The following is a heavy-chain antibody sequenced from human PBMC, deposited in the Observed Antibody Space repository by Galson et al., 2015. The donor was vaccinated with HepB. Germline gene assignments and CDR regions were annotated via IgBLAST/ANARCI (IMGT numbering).Heavy chain of an antibody. J-gene: IGHJ4*02. CDR3: ISSCWGAPNY. Sequence: SLRLSCAASGFTFSNSWMHWVRQTPGKGLVWVSRINTDGSSATYADSVKGRFTISRDNAKNTLYLQMNSLRAEDTAVYYCISSCWGAPNYWGQGTLVTVSS. D-gene: IGHD3-16*01. V-gene: IGHV3-74*01. CDR2: INTDGSSA. CDR1: GFTFSNSW.